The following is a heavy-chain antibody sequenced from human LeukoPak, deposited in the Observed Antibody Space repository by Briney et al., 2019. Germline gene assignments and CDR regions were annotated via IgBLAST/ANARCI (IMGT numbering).Heavy chain of an antibody. CDR1: GFTFSSYG. CDR2: IWYDGSNK. V-gene: IGHV3-33*06. CDR3: AKDHLSSGGNSGSDY. D-gene: IGHD4-23*01. Sequence: PGGSLRLSCAASGFTFSSYGMHWVRQAPGKGLEWVAVIWYDGSNKYYADSVKGRFTISRDNSKNTLYLQMNSLRAEDTAVYYCAKDHLSSGGNSGSDYWGQGTLVTVSS. J-gene: IGHJ4*02.